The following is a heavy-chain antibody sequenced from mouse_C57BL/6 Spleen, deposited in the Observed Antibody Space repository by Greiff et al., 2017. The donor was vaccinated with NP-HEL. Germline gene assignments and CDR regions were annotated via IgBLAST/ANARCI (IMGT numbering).Heavy chain of an antibody. CDR1: GYSITSDY. CDR2: ISYSGST. V-gene: IGHV3-8*01. D-gene: IGHD1-1*01. CDR3: ARHPKFITTVVVPFDY. J-gene: IGHJ2*01. Sequence: ESGPGLAKPSQTLSLTCSVTGYSITSDYWNWIRKFPGNKLEYMGYISYSGSTYYNPSLKSRISITRDTSKNQYYLQLNSVTTEDTATYYCARHPKFITTVVVPFDYWGQGTTLTVSS.